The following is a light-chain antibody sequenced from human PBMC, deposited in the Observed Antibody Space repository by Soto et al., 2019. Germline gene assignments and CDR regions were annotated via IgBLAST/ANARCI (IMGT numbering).Light chain of an antibody. V-gene: IGKV1-16*02. J-gene: IGKJ5*01. CDR2: DAS. CDR3: QQYNTYPIT. Sequence: DIQMTQSPSSLSASVGDRVTITCRASQGIGNYLAWFQQKPGKAPKSLIYDASSLRSGVPSKFSGSGFGTDFTLTISSLQPEDFATDYGQQYNTYPITFGKGTRLEIK. CDR1: QGIGNY.